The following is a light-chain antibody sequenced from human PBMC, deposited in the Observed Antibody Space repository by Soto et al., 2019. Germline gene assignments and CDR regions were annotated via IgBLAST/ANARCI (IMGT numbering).Light chain of an antibody. V-gene: IGLV2-14*03. J-gene: IGLJ1*01. CDR3: YSYTSSNTYV. CDR2: DVS. Sequence: QSAVSHSPSVSVSPRQSMPFSYTGTSSVVGGYNYVSWYQHHPGKVPQLMIYDVSNQPSGVSNRFSGSKSGNTASLTISGFQAEDEADYYCYSYTSSNTYVFGTGTKVTVL. CDR1: SSVVGGYNY.